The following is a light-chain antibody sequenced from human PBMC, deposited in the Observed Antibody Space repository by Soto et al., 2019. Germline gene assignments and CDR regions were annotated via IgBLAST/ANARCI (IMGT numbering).Light chain of an antibody. Sequence: DVQMTQSPSTLSASVGDRVTITCRASQGISNRLAWYQQKPGKAPKLLIYQASSLKSGVPSRFGDSGSRTEFTLTITSLQPDDFATYYCQQYNSHWTFGQGTKVEIK. V-gene: IGKV1-5*03. CDR3: QQYNSHWT. J-gene: IGKJ1*01. CDR1: QGISNR. CDR2: QAS.